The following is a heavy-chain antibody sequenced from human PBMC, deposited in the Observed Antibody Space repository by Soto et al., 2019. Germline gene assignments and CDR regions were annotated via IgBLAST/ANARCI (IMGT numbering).Heavy chain of an antibody. CDR1: GFTFSTYA. CDR2: ISFDGSNK. V-gene: IGHV3-30-3*01. J-gene: IGHJ3*02. D-gene: IGHD3-10*01. Sequence: QVQLVESGGGVVQPGRSLRLSCAASGFTFSTYAMHWVRQAPGKGLEWVAVISFDGSNKYYADSVKGRFTISRDSSKNTLYLQMSSLRTEDTAVYHCSRDSADPDGFDIWGQGSMVTVSS. CDR3: SRDSADPDGFDI.